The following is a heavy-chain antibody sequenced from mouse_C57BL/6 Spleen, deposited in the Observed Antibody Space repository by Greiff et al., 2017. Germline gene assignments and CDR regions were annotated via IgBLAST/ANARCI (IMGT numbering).Heavy chain of an antibody. CDR2: INPSTGGT. J-gene: IGHJ4*01. CDR3: AKFPMDY. CDR1: GYSFTGYY. V-gene: IGHV1-42*01. Sequence: EVQLQQSGPELVKPGASVKISCKASGYSFTGYYMTWVKQSPEKSLEWIGEINPSTGGTTYNQKFKAQATLTVDKSSSTAYMQLKSLTSEDSAVYYCAKFPMDYWGQGTSVTVSS.